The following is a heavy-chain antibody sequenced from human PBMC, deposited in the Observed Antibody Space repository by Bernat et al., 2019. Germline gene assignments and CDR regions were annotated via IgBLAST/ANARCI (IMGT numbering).Heavy chain of an antibody. V-gene: IGHV4-59*01. D-gene: IGHD1-26*01. CDR1: GGSISSYY. J-gene: IGHJ4*02. Sequence: QVQLQESGPGLVKPSETLSLTCTVSGGSISSYYWSWIRQPPGKGLEWIGYIYYSGSTNYNPSLKSRVTISVDTSKNQFSLKLSSVTAEDTAVYYCAKDRNFGSSLDYWGQGTLVTVSS. CDR3: AKDRNFGSSLDY. CDR2: IYYSGST.